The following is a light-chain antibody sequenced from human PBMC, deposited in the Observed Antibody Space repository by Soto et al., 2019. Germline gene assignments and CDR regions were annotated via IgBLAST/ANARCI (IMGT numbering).Light chain of an antibody. CDR1: SSNIGSNF. CDR3: AAWDDSLNGWV. V-gene: IGLV1-44*01. J-gene: IGLJ3*02. CDR2: INN. Sequence: QAVVTQPPSASGTPGQRVTISCSGSSSNIGSNFVNWYQHLPGTAPKLLISINNERPSGVPDRFSGSKSGTSASLAISGLQSEDEADYYCAAWDDSLNGWVFGGGTKLTVL.